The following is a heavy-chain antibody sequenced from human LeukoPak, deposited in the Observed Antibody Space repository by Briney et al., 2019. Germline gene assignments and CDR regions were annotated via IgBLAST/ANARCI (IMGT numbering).Heavy chain of an antibody. D-gene: IGHD4-17*01. Sequence: PSQTLSLTCTVSGDSLTSGSRYWSWIRQPAGKGLEWIGHFYSITRTTYNPSLESRVTISGDTAKNQFSLKLDSVTAADTAVSFCARCMSELDYGDYAYYYPMDVWGKGTTVTVSS. CDR2: FYSITRT. V-gene: IGHV4-61*09. J-gene: IGHJ6*04. CDR1: GDSLTSGSRY. CDR3: ARCMSELDYGDYAYYYPMDV.